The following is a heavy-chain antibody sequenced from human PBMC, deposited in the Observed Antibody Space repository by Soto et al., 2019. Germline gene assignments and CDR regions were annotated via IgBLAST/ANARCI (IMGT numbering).Heavy chain of an antibody. J-gene: IGHJ4*02. CDR1: GFTFSSYG. V-gene: IGHV3-30*03. Sequence: PGGSLRLSCAASGFTFSSYGMHWVRQAPGKGLEWVAVISYDGSNKYYADSVKGRFTISRDNSKNTLYLQMNNLRPEETALYYCVSWVSAHFDFWGRGTQVTVSS. CDR2: ISYDGSNK. D-gene: IGHD2-8*01. CDR3: VSWVSAHFDF.